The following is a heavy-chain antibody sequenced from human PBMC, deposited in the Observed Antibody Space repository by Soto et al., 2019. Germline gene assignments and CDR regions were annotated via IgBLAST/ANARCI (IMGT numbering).Heavy chain of an antibody. J-gene: IGHJ4*02. Sequence: SETLSLSCTVAGGSSSSGGYYRSLIRHHPGKGLEWIGNSYHSGTTNYNPSLKSRVTISVDPYKNQFSLKLRSVTAADTAMYYCARRHSHDFYDKDIYVPWGKGTQVTVSS. CDR1: GGSSSSGGYY. CDR3: ARRHSHDFYDKDIYVP. V-gene: IGHV4-31*03. CDR2: SYHSGTT. D-gene: IGHD3-22*01.